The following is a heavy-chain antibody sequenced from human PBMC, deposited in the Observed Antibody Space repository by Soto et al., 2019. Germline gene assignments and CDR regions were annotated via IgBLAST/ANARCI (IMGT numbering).Heavy chain of an antibody. J-gene: IGHJ5*02. CDR3: AKDSAWAMAIGMYNWFDP. D-gene: IGHD2-21*01. CDR2: ISYDGSNK. CDR1: GFTFSSYG. V-gene: IGHV3-30*18. Sequence: HPGGSLRLSCAASGFTFSSYGMHWVRQAPGKGLEWVAVISYDGSNKYYADSVKGRFTISRDNSKNTLYLQMNSLRAEDTAVYYCAKDSAWAMAIGMYNWFDPWGQGTLVTVSS.